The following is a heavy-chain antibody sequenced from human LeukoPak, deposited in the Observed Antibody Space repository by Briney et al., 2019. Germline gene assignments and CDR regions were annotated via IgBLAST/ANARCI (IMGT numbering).Heavy chain of an antibody. J-gene: IGHJ4*02. CDR1: GFTFSSCA. D-gene: IGHD2-15*01. V-gene: IGHV3-23*01. CDR3: AKDKCSGGSCPPSFDY. CDR2: ISGSGGST. Sequence: GSLRLSCAASGFTFSSCAMSWVRQAPGKGLEWVSAISGSGGSTYYADSVKGRFTISRDNSKNTLYLQMNSLRAEDTAVYYCAKDKCSGGSCPPSFDYWGQGTLVTVSS.